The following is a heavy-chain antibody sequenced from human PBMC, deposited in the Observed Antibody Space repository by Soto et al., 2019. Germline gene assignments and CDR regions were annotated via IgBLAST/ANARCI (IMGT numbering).Heavy chain of an antibody. CDR3: ARHYNTGSFFDY. V-gene: IGHV4-39*01. CDR1: GASVSSSHY. Sequence: QLQLQESGPGLVKSSETLSLTCSVSGASVSSSHYWGWIRQPPGKGLEWIGSVSYSGSPYYSPSFKSRTTISVETPNNQFPLRVRSVTATDTAVYFCARHYNTGSFFDYWGQGKLVTVSS. D-gene: IGHD1-20*01. J-gene: IGHJ4*02. CDR2: VSYSGSP.